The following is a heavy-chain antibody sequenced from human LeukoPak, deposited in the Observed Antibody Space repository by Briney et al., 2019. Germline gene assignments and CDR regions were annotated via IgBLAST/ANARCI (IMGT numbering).Heavy chain of an antibody. CDR3: ARDPTHYLRYGYFDY. D-gene: IGHD3-9*01. Sequence: GGSLRLSGAASGFIFSNSAMNWVRQAPGKGLEWVSSINNDGSYIYYAGSVKGRLTISRDNAKNSLYLRLNSLRVEDTAVYYCARDPTHYLRYGYFDYWGQGTLVTVSS. CDR2: INNDGSYI. J-gene: IGHJ4*02. CDR1: GFIFSNSA. V-gene: IGHV3-21*01.